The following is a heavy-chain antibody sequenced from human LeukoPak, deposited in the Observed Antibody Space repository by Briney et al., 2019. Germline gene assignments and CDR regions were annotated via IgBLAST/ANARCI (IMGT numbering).Heavy chain of an antibody. Sequence: ASVKVSCKASGYTFTGYYVHWVRQAPGQGLEWMGWINPNSGDTDYAQKFQGRVTMTRDTSSSAASMELSRLTSDDTAVYYCAKTRGDYDFWSGYSIDYWGQGTLVTVSS. V-gene: IGHV1-2*02. D-gene: IGHD3-3*01. CDR3: AKTRGDYDFWSGYSIDY. CDR2: INPNSGDT. CDR1: GYTFTGYY. J-gene: IGHJ4*02.